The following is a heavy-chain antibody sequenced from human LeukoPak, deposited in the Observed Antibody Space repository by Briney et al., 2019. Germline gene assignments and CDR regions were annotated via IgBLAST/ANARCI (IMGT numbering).Heavy chain of an antibody. CDR3: ARDKDTADGSSFDY. D-gene: IGHD2-2*02. V-gene: IGHV1-2*04. J-gene: IGHJ4*02. Sequence: ASVKVSCKASGYTFTGYYMHWVRQAPGQGLEWMGWNNPNSGGTNYAQKFQGWVTMTRDTSISTAYMELSRLRSDDTAVYYCARDKDTADGSSFDYWGQGTLVTVSS. CDR1: GYTFTGYY. CDR2: NNPNSGGT.